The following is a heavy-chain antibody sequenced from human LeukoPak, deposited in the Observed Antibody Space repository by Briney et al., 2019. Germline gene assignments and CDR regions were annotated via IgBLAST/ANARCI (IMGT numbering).Heavy chain of an antibody. V-gene: IGHV3-74*01. CDR1: ESSFSTYW. CDR2: INPDSSAT. J-gene: IGHJ3*02. Sequence: GGSLRLSCAASESSFSTYWLHWVRQTPGKGLMWVSRINPDSSATSYADSVKGRFTISKDNAENTLYLRMNSLRREDTAGYYCVRGQEVWDLLPDGGFDMWGQGTKVTVAS. CDR3: VRGQEVWDLLPDGGFDM. D-gene: IGHD1-26*01.